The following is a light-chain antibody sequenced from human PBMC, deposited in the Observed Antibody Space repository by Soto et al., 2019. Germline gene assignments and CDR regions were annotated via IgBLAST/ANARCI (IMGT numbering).Light chain of an antibody. CDR2: GSS. CDR1: SSNIGAGYD. CDR3: QSYDSSLSGWV. J-gene: IGLJ3*02. Sequence: QSVLTQPPSVSAAPGQRVTISCTGSSSNIGAGYDVHWYQHLPGTAPKLLIYGSSNRPSGVPDRFSGSKSGTSASLAITGLQAEDEADYYCQSYDSSLSGWVFGGGTKLTVL. V-gene: IGLV1-40*01.